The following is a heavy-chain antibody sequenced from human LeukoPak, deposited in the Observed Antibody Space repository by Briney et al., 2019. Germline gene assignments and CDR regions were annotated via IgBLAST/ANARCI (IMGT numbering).Heavy chain of an antibody. V-gene: IGHV3-30*12. CDR3: ARDAQRGFDYSNSLKY. D-gene: IGHD4-11*01. CDR1: GFIFSHYG. J-gene: IGHJ4*01. CDR2: IWSDGSNR. Sequence: GGSLRLSCAASGFIFSHYGMHWVRQAPGKGLEWVAVIWSDGSNRFYAGSVKGRFTISRDNSQNTVFLQMNSLRTEDTAMYYCARDAQRGFDYSNSLKYWGHGTLVTVSS.